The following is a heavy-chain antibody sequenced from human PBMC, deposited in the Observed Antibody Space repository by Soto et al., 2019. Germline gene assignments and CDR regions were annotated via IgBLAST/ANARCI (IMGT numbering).Heavy chain of an antibody. V-gene: IGHV5-51*01. CDR3: ARRRGYSGYDHDYDY. CDR2: IYPGDSDT. Sequence: GESLKISCKGSGYSFTSYWIGRVRQMPGKGLEWMGIIYPGDSDTRYSPSFQGQVTISADKSISTAYLQWSSLKASDTAMYYCARRRGYSGYDHDYDYWGQGTLVTVSS. CDR1: GYSFTSYW. D-gene: IGHD5-12*01. J-gene: IGHJ4*02.